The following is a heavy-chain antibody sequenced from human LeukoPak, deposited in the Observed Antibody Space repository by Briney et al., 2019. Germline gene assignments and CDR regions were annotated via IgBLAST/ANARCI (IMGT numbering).Heavy chain of an antibody. D-gene: IGHD6-6*01. CDR3: ARGLLGTSSSVGYFDS. CDR1: GYTFTVYY. J-gene: IGHJ4*02. CDR2: IAPRNGGT. V-gene: IGHV1-2*02. Sequence: ASVKVSCKTSGYTFTVYYIHWIRQAPGQGLEWMGWIAPRNGGTNYAQRFQGRVFMTRDTSISTVYMELRSLISDDTAVYYCARGLLGTSSSVGYFDSWGQGTLVTVSS.